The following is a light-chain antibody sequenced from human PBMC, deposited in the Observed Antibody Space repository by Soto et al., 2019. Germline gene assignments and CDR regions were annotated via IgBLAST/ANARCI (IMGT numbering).Light chain of an antibody. Sequence: QSVLTQPASVSGSPGQSITISCTGTRRDVGSYNLVSWYQQHPGKGPKLMIYEGSKRPSGVSNRFSGSKSGNTASLTISGLQAEDEADYCCCSYAGSGTWVFGGGTKVTVL. V-gene: IGLV2-23*01. J-gene: IGLJ2*01. CDR2: EGS. CDR3: CSYAGSGTWV. CDR1: RRDVGSYNL.